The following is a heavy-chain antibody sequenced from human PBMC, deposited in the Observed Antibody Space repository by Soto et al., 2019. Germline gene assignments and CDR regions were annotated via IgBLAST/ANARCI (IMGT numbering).Heavy chain of an antibody. D-gene: IGHD1-20*01. J-gene: IGHJ6*02. Sequence: QVQLVQSGAEVKKPGSSVKVSCKASGGTFSSYAISWVRQAPGQGLEWMGGIIPIFGTATYAQKFQGRDTITADESTSTAYMELSRLRSEDTAVYYCARDRYNWNPHVSYYYYGMDVWGQGTTVTVSS. CDR1: GGTFSSYA. V-gene: IGHV1-69*01. CDR3: ARDRYNWNPHVSYYYYGMDV. CDR2: IIPIFGTA.